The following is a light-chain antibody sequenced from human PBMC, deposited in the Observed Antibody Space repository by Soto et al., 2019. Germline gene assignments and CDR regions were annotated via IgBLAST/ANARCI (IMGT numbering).Light chain of an antibody. J-gene: IGKJ3*01. CDR1: QSVSSNY. V-gene: IGKV3-20*01. Sequence: EIVLAQSPGTLSLSPGERATLSCRASQSVSSNYLAWYQQKPGQAPRLLIYGASSRATGIPDRFSGSGSGIDFTLTISRLEPEDFAVYYCQQYGRSHFTFGPGTKVDIK. CDR3: QQYGRSHFT. CDR2: GAS.